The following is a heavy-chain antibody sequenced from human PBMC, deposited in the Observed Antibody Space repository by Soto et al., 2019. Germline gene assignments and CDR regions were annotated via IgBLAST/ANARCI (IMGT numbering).Heavy chain of an antibody. CDR1: GYTFTSYG. CDR2: ISAYNGNT. CDR3: ARVGMVWGVMGDYYDYYGMDV. V-gene: IGHV1-18*01. J-gene: IGHJ6*02. D-gene: IGHD3-10*01. Sequence: QVQLVQSGAEVKKPGASVKVSCKASGYTFTSYGISWVRQAPGQGLEWMGWISAYNGNTNYAQKLQGRVTMTTDTSTSTAYRELRVLRSDDTAVYCCARVGMVWGVMGDYYDYYGMDVWGQGTTVTVSS.